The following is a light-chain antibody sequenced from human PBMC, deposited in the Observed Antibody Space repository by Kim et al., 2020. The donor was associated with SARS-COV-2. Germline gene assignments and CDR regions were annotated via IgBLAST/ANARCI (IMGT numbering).Light chain of an antibody. Sequence: VSPGESATLSCRASQSIITTLAWYQQKPGQAPRLLIYDTSTRATGIPARFTGSGSGTEFTLTITSLQSEDFAVYYCQQYNNWPPYTFGQGTKLEI. CDR3: QQYNNWPPYT. V-gene: IGKV3-15*01. J-gene: IGKJ2*01. CDR2: DTS. CDR1: QSIITT.